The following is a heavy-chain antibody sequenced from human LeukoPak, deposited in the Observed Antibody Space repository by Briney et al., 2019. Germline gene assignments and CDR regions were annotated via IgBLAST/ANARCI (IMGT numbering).Heavy chain of an antibody. CDR2: IIPIFGTA. Sequence: SVKVSCKASGGTFSSYAIGWVRQAPGQGLEWMGGIIPIFGTANYAQKFQGRVTITADESTSTAYMELSSLRSEDTAVYYCATLVAVAGSLPLFWGQGTLVTVSS. CDR1: GGTFSSYA. J-gene: IGHJ4*02. CDR3: ATLVAVAGSLPLF. D-gene: IGHD6-19*01. V-gene: IGHV1-69*13.